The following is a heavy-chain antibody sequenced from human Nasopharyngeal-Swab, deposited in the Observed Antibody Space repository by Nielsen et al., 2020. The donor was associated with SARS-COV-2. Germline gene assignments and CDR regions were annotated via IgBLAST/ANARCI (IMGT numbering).Heavy chain of an antibody. CDR2: INPNSGGT. D-gene: IGHD3-22*01. V-gene: IGHV1-2*06. J-gene: IGHJ4*02. Sequence: WVRQAPGQGLGWMGRINPNSGGTNYAQKFQGRVTMTRDTSISTAYMELSRLRSDDTAVYYCARNDSSGYGYWGQGTLVTVSS. CDR3: ARNDSSGYGY.